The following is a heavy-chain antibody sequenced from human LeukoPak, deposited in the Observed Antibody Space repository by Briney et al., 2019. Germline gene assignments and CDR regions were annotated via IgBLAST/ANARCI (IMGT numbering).Heavy chain of an antibody. CDR3: ARQGYADFSPRPFDY. Sequence: SETLSLTCAVYGGSFNDYYWSWIRQPPGKGLEWIGEINHSGSTNYNPSLKSRVTISVDTSKNQVSLGLSSVTAADTAVYYCARQGYADFSPRPFDYWGQGALVTVSS. CDR2: INHSGST. J-gene: IGHJ4*02. D-gene: IGHD4-17*01. V-gene: IGHV4-34*01. CDR1: GGSFNDYY.